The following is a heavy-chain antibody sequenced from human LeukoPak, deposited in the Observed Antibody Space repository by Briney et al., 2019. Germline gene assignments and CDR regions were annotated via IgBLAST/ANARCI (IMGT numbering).Heavy chain of an antibody. CDR3: AKDVMHFGSGRPYYMDV. V-gene: IGHV3-23*01. CDR2: ISGSGDTT. D-gene: IGHD3-10*01. J-gene: IGHJ6*03. Sequence: PGGSLRLSCAASEFTFKNYGLSWVRQAPGKGLEWVAAISGSGDTTYYADSVRGRFIISRDNSVDTVYLQMNSLRGEDTAVYYCAKDVMHFGSGRPYYMDVWGRGTTVIISS. CDR1: EFTFKNYG.